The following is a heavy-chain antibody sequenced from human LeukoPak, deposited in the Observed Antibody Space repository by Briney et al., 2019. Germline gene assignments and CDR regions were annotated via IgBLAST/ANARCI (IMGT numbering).Heavy chain of an antibody. CDR3: ASWNPGAFDI. CDR1: GFTFSSYS. J-gene: IGHJ3*02. V-gene: IGHV3-21*04. CDR2: ISSSSSYI. Sequence: GGSLRLSCAASGFTFSSYSMNWVRQAPGKGLEWVSSISSSSSYIYYADSVKGRFTISRDNAKNSLYLQMNSLRAEDTAVYYCASWNPGAFDIWGQGTMVTVSS. D-gene: IGHD1-1*01.